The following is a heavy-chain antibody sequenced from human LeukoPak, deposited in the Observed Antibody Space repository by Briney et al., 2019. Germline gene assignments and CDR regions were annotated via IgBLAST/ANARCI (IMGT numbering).Heavy chain of an antibody. D-gene: IGHD3-10*01. CDR1: GGSISSGSYY. Sequence: PSQTLSLTCTVSGGSISSGSYYWSWIRQPAGKGLEWIGRIYSSGSTYYNPSLKSRVTISVDTSKNQFSLKLSSVTAADTAVYYCARGRRRYNWFDPWGQGTLVTVSS. J-gene: IGHJ5*02. CDR2: IYSSGST. CDR3: ARGRRRYNWFDP. V-gene: IGHV4-61*02.